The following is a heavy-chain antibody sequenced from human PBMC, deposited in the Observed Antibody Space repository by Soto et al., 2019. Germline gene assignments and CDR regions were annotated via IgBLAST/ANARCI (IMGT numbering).Heavy chain of an antibody. CDR3: ARLSYCSGGSCYSVKYYYGMDV. Sequence: PGESLKISCKGSGYSFTSYWIGWVRQMPGKGLEWMGIIYPGDSDTRYSPSFQGQVTISADKSISTAYLQWSSLKASDTAMYYCARLSYCSGGSCYSVKYYYGMDVWGQGTTVTVSS. J-gene: IGHJ6*02. D-gene: IGHD2-15*01. CDR1: GYSFTSYW. CDR2: IYPGDSDT. V-gene: IGHV5-51*01.